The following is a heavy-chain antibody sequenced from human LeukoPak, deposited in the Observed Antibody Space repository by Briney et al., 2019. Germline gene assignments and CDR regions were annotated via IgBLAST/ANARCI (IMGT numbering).Heavy chain of an antibody. D-gene: IGHD3-22*01. CDR2: INWNGETI. V-gene: IGHV3-20*04. Sequence: GGSLRLSCATSGFTFDDFGMAWVRQVPGKGPEWVSGINWNGETIAYRDSVKGRFTISRDSARRSVYLQMNSLRDEDTAVYFCARDYDWSYADSSGFFFDYWGQGTLVTVSS. CDR3: ARDYDWSYADSSGFFFDY. CDR1: GFTFDDFG. J-gene: IGHJ4*02.